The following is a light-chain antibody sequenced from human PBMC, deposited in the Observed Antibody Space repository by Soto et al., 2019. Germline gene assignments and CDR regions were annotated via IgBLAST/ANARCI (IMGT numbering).Light chain of an antibody. Sequence: EILLTQSPATLAVSPGEGATLSCRASQSVRDNLAWYQQKPGQAPRLLIYRASTMATGVPARFSGSGSGTEFTLTISSLQSEDVSVYFCQHYNFWPHTFGQGTKLEIK. CDR3: QHYNFWPHT. J-gene: IGKJ2*01. V-gene: IGKV3-15*01. CDR2: RAS. CDR1: QSVRDN.